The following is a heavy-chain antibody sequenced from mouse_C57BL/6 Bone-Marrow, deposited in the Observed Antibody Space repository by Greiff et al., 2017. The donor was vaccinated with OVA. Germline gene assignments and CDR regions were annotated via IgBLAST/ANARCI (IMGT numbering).Heavy chain of an antibody. Sequence: QVQLQQSGAELARPGASVKLSCKASGYTFTSYGISWVKQRTGQGLEWIGEIYPRSGNTYYNEKFKGKATLTADKSSSTAYMELRSLTSEDSAVYFCARKPIYYYGSSYVGYYAMDYWGQGTSVTVSS. D-gene: IGHD1-1*01. CDR3: ARKPIYYYGSSYVGYYAMDY. CDR2: IYPRSGNT. V-gene: IGHV1-81*01. CDR1: GYTFTSYG. J-gene: IGHJ4*01.